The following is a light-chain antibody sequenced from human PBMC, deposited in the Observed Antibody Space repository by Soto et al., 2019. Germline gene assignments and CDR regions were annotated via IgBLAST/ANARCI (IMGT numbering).Light chain of an antibody. V-gene: IGLV4-60*03. CDR2: LEGSGSY. Sequence: QLVLAQSSSASASLGSSVKLTCTLSSGHSSYIIAWHQQQPGKAPRYLMKLEGSGSYNKGSGVPDRFSGSSSGADRYLTISNLQSKDEADYYCSSYTSSTLVFGTGTKVAVL. CDR1: SGHSSYI. CDR3: SSYTSSTLV. J-gene: IGLJ1*01.